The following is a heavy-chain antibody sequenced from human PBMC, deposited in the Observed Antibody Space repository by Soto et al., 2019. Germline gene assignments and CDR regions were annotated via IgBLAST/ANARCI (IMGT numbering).Heavy chain of an antibody. CDR1: GDSITSNSYF. V-gene: IGHV4-39*01. CDR2: IYYSGTT. J-gene: IGHJ4*02. CDR3: ERYLYDGSVDGYYFDS. D-gene: IGHD3-22*01. Sequence: PSETLSLTCTVSGDSITSNSYFWAWIRQPPGKGLEWIGSIYYSGTTYYNPSLKSRVTISVDRSKNQFSLNLNSLTAADTAVYHCERYLYDGSVDGYYFDSCGLGTPVNVSS.